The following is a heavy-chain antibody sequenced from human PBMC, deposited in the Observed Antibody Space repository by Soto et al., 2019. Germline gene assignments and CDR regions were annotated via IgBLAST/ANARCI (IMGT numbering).Heavy chain of an antibody. CDR2: ISGSGGST. V-gene: IGHV3-23*01. D-gene: IGHD3-22*01. J-gene: IGHJ4*02. CDR3: GKDLYDSSGYYPPGFDY. Sequence: GGSLRLSCAASGFTFSSYAMSWVRQAPGKGLEWVSAISGSGGSTYYADSVKGRFTISRDNSKNTLYLQMNSLRAEDTAVYYCGKDLYDSSGYYPPGFDYWGQGTLVTVSS. CDR1: GFTFSSYA.